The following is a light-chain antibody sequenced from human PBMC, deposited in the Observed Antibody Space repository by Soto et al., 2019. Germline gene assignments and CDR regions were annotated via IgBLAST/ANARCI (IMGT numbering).Light chain of an antibody. CDR2: EVS. CDR1: SSDVGAYNY. CDR3: SLYTSENAYV. J-gene: IGLJ1*01. V-gene: IGLV2-8*01. Sequence: QSVLTQPPSASGSPGQSITISCTGTSSDVGAYNYVSWYQQHPGKAPKLMIHEVSKRPSGVPDRFSGSKSGNTASLTISGLQAADEADYYCSLYTSENAYVFGTGTKVTVL.